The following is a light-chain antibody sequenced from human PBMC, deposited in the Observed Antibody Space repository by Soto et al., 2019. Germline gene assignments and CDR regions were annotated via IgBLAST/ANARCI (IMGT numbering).Light chain of an antibody. CDR3: QQRSNWPKT. CDR1: QSVGSL. V-gene: IGKV3-11*01. Sequence: IVWTLSARTLSLYPGERAILSCRASQSVGSLLAWYQHNPGQAPRLLIYDASNRATGIPARFSGSGSGTDFTLTISSLEPEDFAVYYCQQRSNWPKTFGQGTKVDIK. J-gene: IGKJ1*01. CDR2: DAS.